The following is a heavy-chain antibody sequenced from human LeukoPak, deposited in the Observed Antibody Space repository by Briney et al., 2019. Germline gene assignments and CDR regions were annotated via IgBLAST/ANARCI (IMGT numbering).Heavy chain of an antibody. D-gene: IGHD2-21*01. CDR1: GFTFSDYY. J-gene: IGHJ3*02. CDR2: ISSSGSTI. V-gene: IGHV3-11*01. Sequence: PGGSLRLSCAASGFTFSDYYMSWIHQAPGKGLEWVSYISSSGSTIYYADSVKGRFTISRDNAKNSLYLQMNSLRAEDTAVYYCARDAVVVIATSGSDDAFDIWGQGTMVTVSS. CDR3: ARDAVVVIATSGSDDAFDI.